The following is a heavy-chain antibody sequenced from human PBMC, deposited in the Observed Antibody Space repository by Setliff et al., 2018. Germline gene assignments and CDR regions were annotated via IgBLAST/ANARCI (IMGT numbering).Heavy chain of an antibody. V-gene: IGHV3-21*03. CDR2: ISPSSSHI. D-gene: IGHD3-16*01. CDR3: ARGFGLDH. CDR1: GFTFSTYS. J-gene: IGHJ4*02. Sequence: GGSLRLSCAASGFTFSTYSLIWVRQAPGTGLEWVSSISPSSSHIYYADSAEGRFTISRDNAENSLYLQLNSLRAEDTAVYYCARGFGLDHWGQGTLVTVSS.